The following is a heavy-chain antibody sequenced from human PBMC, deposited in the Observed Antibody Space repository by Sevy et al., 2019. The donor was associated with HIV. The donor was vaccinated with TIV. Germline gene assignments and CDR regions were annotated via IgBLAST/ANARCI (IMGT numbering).Heavy chain of an antibody. CDR3: ARVLDYYDTRLVDH. CDR2: ISSSGSYI. D-gene: IGHD3-22*01. V-gene: IGHV3-21*04. Sequence: GGSLRLSCAASGFTFSSYSMNWVRQAPGKGLEWVSSISSSGSYIYYADSVKGRFTISRDNAKNSLYLQMNSLRAEDTAVYYCARVLDYYDTRLVDHWGQGTLVTVSS. J-gene: IGHJ4*02. CDR1: GFTFSSYS.